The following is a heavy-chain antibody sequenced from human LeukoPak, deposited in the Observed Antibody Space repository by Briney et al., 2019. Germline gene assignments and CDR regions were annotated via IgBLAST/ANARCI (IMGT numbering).Heavy chain of an antibody. D-gene: IGHD3-16*01. CDR2: ISAYNGNT. J-gene: IGHJ4*02. V-gene: IGHV1-18*01. CDR3: ARDPLRYYDYVWGNYYPYYFDY. CDR1: GYTFTSYG. Sequence: ASVKVSCKASGYTFTSYGISWVRQAPGQGLEWMGRISAYNGNTNYAQKLQGRVTMTTDTSTSTAYMELRSLRSDDTAVYYCARDPLRYYDYVWGNYYPYYFDYWGQGTLVTVSS.